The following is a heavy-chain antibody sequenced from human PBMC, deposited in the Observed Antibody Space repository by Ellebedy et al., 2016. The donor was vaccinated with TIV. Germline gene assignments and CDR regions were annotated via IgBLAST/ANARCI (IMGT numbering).Heavy chain of an antibody. D-gene: IGHD2-15*01. J-gene: IGHJ4*02. Sequence: SQTLSLTXXVYGGSFSGYYWSWIRQPPGKGLEWIGEINHSGSTNYNPSLKSRVTISVDTSKNQFSLKLSSVTAADTAVYYCAARAGGSCPQGNYWGQGTLVTVSS. CDR2: INHSGST. V-gene: IGHV4-34*01. CDR1: GGSFSGYY. CDR3: AARAGGSCPQGNY.